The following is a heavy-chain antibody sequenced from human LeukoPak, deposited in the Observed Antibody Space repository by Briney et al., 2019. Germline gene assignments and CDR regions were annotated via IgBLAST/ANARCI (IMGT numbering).Heavy chain of an antibody. CDR2: IYTSGST. D-gene: IGHD3-3*01. CDR1: GGSISSGSYY. CDR3: ARVSGPQYYDFWSGYSPTAYYFDY. J-gene: IGHJ4*02. V-gene: IGHV4-61*02. Sequence: SETLSLTCTVSGGSISSGSYYWSWIRQPAGKGLEWIGRIYTSGSTNYNPSLKSRVTISVDTSKNQFSLKLSSVTAADTAVYYCARVSGPQYYDFWSGYSPTAYYFDYWGQGTLVTVSS.